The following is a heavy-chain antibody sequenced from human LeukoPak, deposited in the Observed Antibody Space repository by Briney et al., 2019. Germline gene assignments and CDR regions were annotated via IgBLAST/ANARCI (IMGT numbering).Heavy chain of an antibody. Sequence: GGSLRLSCAASGFTFSTYAMSWVRQAPGRGLEWVSAITGDGGYTFYADSVTGRFTISRDNSKNTLYLQMSSLRAEDTAVYFCAKVATGTTHDTFYYYYYMDVWGKGTPVTVAS. CDR3: AKVATGTTHDTFYYYYYMDV. J-gene: IGHJ6*03. CDR2: ITGDGGYT. CDR1: GFTFSTYA. V-gene: IGHV3-23*01. D-gene: IGHD3-10*01.